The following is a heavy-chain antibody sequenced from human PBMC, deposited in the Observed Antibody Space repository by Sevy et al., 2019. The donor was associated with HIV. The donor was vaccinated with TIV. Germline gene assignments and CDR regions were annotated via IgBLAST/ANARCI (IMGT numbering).Heavy chain of an antibody. CDR3: ATSRSGYFDSSGYYIY. D-gene: IGHD3-22*01. CDR1: GYSFTSHW. V-gene: IGHV5-51*01. Sequence: GGSLKISCKGSGYSFTSHWIGWVRHMPGKGLEWMGIIYPDDSDTRYSPSFQGQVTFSADKSISTAYLQWSSLKASDTAMYYCATSRSGYFDSSGYYIYWGQGTLVTVS. J-gene: IGHJ4*02. CDR2: IYPDDSDT.